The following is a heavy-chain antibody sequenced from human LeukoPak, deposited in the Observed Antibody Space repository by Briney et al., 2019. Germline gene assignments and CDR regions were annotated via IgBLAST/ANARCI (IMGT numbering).Heavy chain of an antibody. CDR3: AKDCVKYSSSPIDY. Sequence: PGGSLRLSCAAAGFTFSDYYMSWIRQAPGKGLEWVSSISGGGGNTYYADSVKGRFTISRDNSKNTLYLQINSLRAEDTAIYYCAKDCVKYSSSPIDYWGQGTLVTVSS. CDR1: GFTFSDYY. CDR2: ISGGGGNT. D-gene: IGHD3-22*01. V-gene: IGHV3-23*01. J-gene: IGHJ4*02.